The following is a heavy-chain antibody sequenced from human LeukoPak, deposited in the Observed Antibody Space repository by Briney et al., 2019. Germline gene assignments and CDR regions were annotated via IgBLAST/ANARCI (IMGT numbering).Heavy chain of an antibody. CDR2: IYYSGST. CDR3: AREDDDYGDYEYYFDY. V-gene: IGHV4-39*07. D-gene: IGHD4-17*01. Sequence: ASETLSLTCTVSGGSISSSSYYWGWIRQPPGKGLEWIGSIYYSGSTYYNPSLKSRVTISVDTSKNQFSLKLSSVTAADTGVYYCAREDDDYGDYEYYFDYWGQGTLVTVSS. CDR1: GGSISSSSYY. J-gene: IGHJ4*02.